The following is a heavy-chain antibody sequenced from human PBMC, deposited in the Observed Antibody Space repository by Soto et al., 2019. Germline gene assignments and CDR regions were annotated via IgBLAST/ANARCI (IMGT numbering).Heavy chain of an antibody. J-gene: IGHJ4*02. CDR1: GFTFDDYA. V-gene: IGHV3-9*01. Sequence: GGSLRLSCAASGFTFDDYAMHWVRQGPGKGLEWVSGISWNSDMITYADSVKGRFTVSRDNAKNSLDLEMNSLRVEDTALYYCVKDTYILVGATHLDSWGQGTLVTVSS. D-gene: IGHD1-26*01. CDR3: VKDTYILVGATHLDS. CDR2: ISWNSDMI.